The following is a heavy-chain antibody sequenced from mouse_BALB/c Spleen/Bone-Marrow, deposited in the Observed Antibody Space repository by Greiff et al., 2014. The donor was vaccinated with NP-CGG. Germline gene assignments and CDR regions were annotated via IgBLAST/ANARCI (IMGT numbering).Heavy chain of an antibody. J-gene: IGHJ3*01. V-gene: IGHV1-61*01. CDR2: IHPSDTET. CDR1: GYSFTSYW. D-gene: IGHD1-1*01. CDR3: ARLEGNYGSTFAY. Sequence: QVQLQQSGAELVRPGASVKLSCKASGYSFTSYWMNWVKQRPGHGLEWIGMIHPSDTETRLNQRFKDKATLTVDKSSGTAYMQLNSPTSEDSAVYYCARLEGNYGSTFAYWGQGTLVTVSA.